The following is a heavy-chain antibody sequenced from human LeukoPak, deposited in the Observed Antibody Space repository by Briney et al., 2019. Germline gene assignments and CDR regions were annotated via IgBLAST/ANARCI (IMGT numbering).Heavy chain of an antibody. CDR1: GGSFSGYY. J-gene: IGHJ5*02. CDR3: ARARDGHINNWFDP. CDR2: INHSGST. V-gene: IGHV4-34*01. Sequence: SETLSLTCAVYGGSFSGYYWGWIRQPPGKGLEWIGEINHSGSTNYNPSLKSRVTISVDTSKNQFSLKLSSVTAADTAVYYCARARDGHINNWFDPWGQGTLVIVSS. D-gene: IGHD5-24*01.